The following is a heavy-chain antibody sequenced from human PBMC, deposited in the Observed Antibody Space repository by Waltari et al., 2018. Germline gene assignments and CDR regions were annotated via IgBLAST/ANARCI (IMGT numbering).Heavy chain of an antibody. D-gene: IGHD3-10*01. CDR3: ARGYINMVRGVAY. Sequence: VQLVQSGAEVTTPGASVKVSCKASGYTFISYGISWVRQAPGQGLEWMGWISAYNGNTSTSTAYMELRSLRSDDTAVYYCARGYINMVRGVAYWGQGTLVTVSS. CDR1: GYTFISYG. CDR2: ISAYNG. V-gene: IGHV1-18*01. J-gene: IGHJ4*02.